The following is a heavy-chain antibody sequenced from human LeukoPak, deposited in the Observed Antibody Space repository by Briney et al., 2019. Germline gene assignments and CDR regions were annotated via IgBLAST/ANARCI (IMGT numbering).Heavy chain of an antibody. V-gene: IGHV4-59*01. CDR1: GGSISSYY. D-gene: IGHD7-27*01. J-gene: IGHJ6*03. Sequence: NPSETLSLTCTVSGGSISSYYWSWIRQPPGKGLEWIGYIYYSGSTNYNPSLKSRVTISVDTSKNQFSLKLSSVTAADTAVYYCARDVTGDDYYYMDVWGKGTTVTVSS. CDR3: ARDVTGDDYYYMDV. CDR2: IYYSGST.